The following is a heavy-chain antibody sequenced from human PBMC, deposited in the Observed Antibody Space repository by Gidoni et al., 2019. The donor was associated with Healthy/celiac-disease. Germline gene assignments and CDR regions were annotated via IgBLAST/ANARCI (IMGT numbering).Heavy chain of an antibody. Sequence: EVQLVESGGGLVKPGVSLRLSCAASGFTFSSYSMNWVRQAPGKGLEWVSSISSSSSYIYYADSVKGRFTISRDNAKNSLYLQMNSRRAEDTAVYYCARDLGGYLHYWGQGTLVTVSS. J-gene: IGHJ4*02. CDR3: ARDLGGYLHY. CDR2: ISSSSSYI. CDR1: GFTFSSYS. D-gene: IGHD3-22*01. V-gene: IGHV3-21*01.